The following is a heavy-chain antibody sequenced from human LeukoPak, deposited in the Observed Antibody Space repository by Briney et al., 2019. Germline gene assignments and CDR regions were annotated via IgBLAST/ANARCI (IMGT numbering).Heavy chain of an antibody. CDR3: AKEASSGYYGGYFDY. J-gene: IGHJ4*02. V-gene: IGHV3-30*02. D-gene: IGHD3-22*01. CDR2: IRYDGSNK. Sequence: PGGSLRLSCAASGFTFSSYGMHWVRQAPGKGLEWVAFIRYDGSNKYYADSVKGRFTISRDNSKNTLYLQMNSLRAEDTAVYYCAKEASSGYYGGYFDYWGQGTPVTVSS. CDR1: GFTFSSYG.